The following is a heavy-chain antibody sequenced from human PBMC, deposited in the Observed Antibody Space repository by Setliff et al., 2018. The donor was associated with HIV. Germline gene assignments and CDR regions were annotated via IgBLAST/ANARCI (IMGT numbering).Heavy chain of an antibody. D-gene: IGHD5-18*01. V-gene: IGHV4-34*01. CDR3: SNWNTTIDADS. CDR1: GGSVSGHY. J-gene: IGHJ4*02. CDR2: ITPSGAT. Sequence: PSETLSLTCAVYGGSVSGHYWGWFRQPPGKGLEWIGEITPSGATNYLPSLKSRVTMSLDTSKNQFSLKLTSVTAADTALYYCSNWNTTIDADSWGQGTLVTVSS.